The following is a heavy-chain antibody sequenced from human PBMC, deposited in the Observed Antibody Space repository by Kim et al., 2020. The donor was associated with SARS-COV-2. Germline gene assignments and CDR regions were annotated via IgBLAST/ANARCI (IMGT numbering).Heavy chain of an antibody. Sequence: GGSLRLSCAASGFTFSSSGVSWVRQAPGKGLEWVSSVSGSGTDTNYADSVKGRFIISRDNSKNTLYLQMNSLRAEDTAVYYCAKGDCDSINCYTIDHWGRGTLVTVSS. CDR1: GFTFSSSG. J-gene: IGHJ4*02. CDR3: AKGDCDSINCYTIDH. D-gene: IGHD2-2*02. CDR2: VSGSGTDT. V-gene: IGHV3-23*01.